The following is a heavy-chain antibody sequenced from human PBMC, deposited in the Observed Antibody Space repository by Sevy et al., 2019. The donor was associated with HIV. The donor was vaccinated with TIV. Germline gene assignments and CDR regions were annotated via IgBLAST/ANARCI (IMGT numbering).Heavy chain of an antibody. CDR1: GFTFNTHA. CDR3: AKALNPALESMLEVNLRSLKGFDV. V-gene: IGHV3-23*01. J-gene: IGHJ3*01. D-gene: IGHD3-22*01. Sequence: GGSLRLSCAASGFTFNTHAMNWVRQAPGKGLEWVSVISGPGYGTNYADSVKGRFTISRDNSKNTLFLQMKSLRDDETAVYYCAKALNPALESMLEVNLRSLKGFDVWGQGTMVTVSS. CDR2: ISGPGYGT.